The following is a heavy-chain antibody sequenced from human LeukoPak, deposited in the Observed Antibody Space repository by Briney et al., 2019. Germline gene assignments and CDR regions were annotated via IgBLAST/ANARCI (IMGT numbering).Heavy chain of an antibody. CDR1: GFTVSSNY. J-gene: IGHJ4*02. CDR3: ARGAAFSGSYSLDF. D-gene: IGHD1-26*01. V-gene: IGHV3-53*01. CDR2: IYSSGTT. Sequence: GGSLRLSCAASGFTVSSNYMSWVRQAPGKGLEWVSVIYSSGTTFYAYSVKGRFTISRDNSKNTLFLQMSGLRDDDTSVYYCARGAAFSGSYSLDFWGQGTLVTVSS.